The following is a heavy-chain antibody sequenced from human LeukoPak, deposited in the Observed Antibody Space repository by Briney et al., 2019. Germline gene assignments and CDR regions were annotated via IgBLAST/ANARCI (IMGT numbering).Heavy chain of an antibody. CDR2: IYYSGRS. V-gene: IGHV4-39*07. Sequence: SETLSLTCTVSGGSISSTDSWGWIRQPPGKGLEWIGSIYYSGRSYYKVSLKSRVTISVDTSNNQFSLKLSSVTAADTALYYCARAPLSSAYLHYYSMDVWGKGTTVTVSS. D-gene: IGHD3-3*01. CDR1: GGSISSTDS. J-gene: IGHJ6*03. CDR3: ARAPLSSAYLHYYSMDV.